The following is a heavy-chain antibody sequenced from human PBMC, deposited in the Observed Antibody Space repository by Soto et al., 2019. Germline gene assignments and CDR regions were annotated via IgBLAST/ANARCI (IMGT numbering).Heavy chain of an antibody. D-gene: IGHD6-13*01. J-gene: IGHJ4*02. CDR2: ISGGGGST. CDR1: GFTFSSYA. V-gene: IGHV3-23*01. CDR3: AKDPQQLVQYYFDY. Sequence: GGSLRLSCVASGFTFSSYAKSWVRQAPGKGLEWVSAISGGGGSTYYADSVKGRFTISRDNSKNTLYLQMNSLRAEDTAVYYCAKDPQQLVQYYFDYWGQGTLVTVSS.